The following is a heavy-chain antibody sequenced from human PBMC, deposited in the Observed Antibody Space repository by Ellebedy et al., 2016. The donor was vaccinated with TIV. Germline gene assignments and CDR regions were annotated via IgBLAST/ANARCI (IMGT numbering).Heavy chain of an antibody. J-gene: IGHJ5*02. V-gene: IGHV1-3*04. CDR3: AARYCGGGICFSFFSS. CDR1: GYTFTNYA. D-gene: IGHD2-15*01. CDR2: INTDNANT. Sequence: AASVKVFCKASGYTFTNYAIHWVRQAPGQRLEWMGWINTDNANTKYSQKFQGRVTFTRDTSASTAYMELSSLRSEDTAVYYCAARYCGGGICFSFFSSWGQGTLVTVSS.